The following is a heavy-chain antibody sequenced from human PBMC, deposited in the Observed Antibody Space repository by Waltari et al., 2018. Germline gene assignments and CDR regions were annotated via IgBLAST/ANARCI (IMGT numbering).Heavy chain of an antibody. J-gene: IGHJ4*02. V-gene: IGHV3-48*04. Sequence: EVQLVESGGGLVQPGGSLRLSCVASGFTFSKYSMNWVRQAPGKGLEWVSNIIRSSSSKEYADSVEGRFTVSRDNAKNTLYLQMNNLRAEDTAVYYCTRGAFDSWGQGTLVTVSS. CDR2: IIRSSSSK. CDR3: TRGAFDS. CDR1: GFTFSKYS.